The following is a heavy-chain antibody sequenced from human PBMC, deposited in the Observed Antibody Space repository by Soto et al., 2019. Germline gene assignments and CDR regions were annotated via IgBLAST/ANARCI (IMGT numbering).Heavy chain of an antibody. CDR1: GFTFSNHW. J-gene: IGHJ4*02. Sequence: EVQLVESGGGLVQPGGSLRLSCGASGFTFSNHWMSWVRQAPGKGLEGVANIKRDGSEINYVDSVKGRFIISRDNAENSLYLQMSSLRAEDTAVYYCARDYSRIAEAGVFDYWGQGTLVTVSS. CDR2: IKRDGSEI. V-gene: IGHV3-7*05. D-gene: IGHD6-19*01. CDR3: ARDYSRIAEAGVFDY.